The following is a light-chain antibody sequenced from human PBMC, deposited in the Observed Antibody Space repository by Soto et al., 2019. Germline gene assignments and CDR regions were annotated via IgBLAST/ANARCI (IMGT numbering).Light chain of an antibody. CDR3: AAWDDSLNGYV. CDR1: SSNIGSNT. Sequence: QSVLTQPPSASGTPGQRVTISCSGSSSNIGSNTVNWYQQLPGTAPKLLIYSNNQRPSGVPDRFSGSKSGTPASLAISGLQSEDEADYYCAAWDDSLNGYVFGTGTKVNVL. V-gene: IGLV1-44*01. J-gene: IGLJ1*01. CDR2: SNN.